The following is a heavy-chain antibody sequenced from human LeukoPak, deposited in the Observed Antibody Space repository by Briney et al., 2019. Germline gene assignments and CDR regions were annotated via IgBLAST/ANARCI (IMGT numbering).Heavy chain of an antibody. CDR1: GYTFTSYA. CDR2: INAGTGNT. Sequence: ASVKVSCKASGYTFTSYAMHWVRQAPGQRLEWMGWINAGTGNTKYSQKFQGRVTITRDTSASTAYMELSSLRSEDTAVYYCARDSGYCSGGSCYPGGWFDPWGQGTLVTVSS. D-gene: IGHD2-15*01. V-gene: IGHV1-3*01. J-gene: IGHJ5*02. CDR3: ARDSGYCSGGSCYPGGWFDP.